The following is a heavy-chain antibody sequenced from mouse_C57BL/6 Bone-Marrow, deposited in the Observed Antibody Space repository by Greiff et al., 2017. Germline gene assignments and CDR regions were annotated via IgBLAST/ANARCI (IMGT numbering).Heavy chain of an antibody. CDR3: TTRANWPYWYFDV. D-gene: IGHD4-1*01. Sequence: VQLQQSGAELVRPGASVKLSCTASGFNIKDDYMHWVKQRPEQGLEWIGWIDPENGDTEYASKFQGKATITADTSSNTAYLQLSSLTSEDTAVYYCTTRANWPYWYFDVWGTGTTVTVS. CDR2: IDPENGDT. J-gene: IGHJ1*03. CDR1: GFNIKDDY. V-gene: IGHV14-4*01.